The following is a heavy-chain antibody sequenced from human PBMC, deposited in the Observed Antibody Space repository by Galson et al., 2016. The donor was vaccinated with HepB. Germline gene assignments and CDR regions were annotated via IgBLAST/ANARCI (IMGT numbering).Heavy chain of an antibody. CDR1: GFTFTTYW. Sequence: SLRLSCAASGFTFTTYWMTWVRQAPGKGLEWVANIKQDGSEKYYVASVKGRFTISRDNAKNSLYLQMNSLRAEDTAVYYCATPDEGSGRIFDYWGQGTSVTVSS. CDR2: IKQDGSEK. D-gene: IGHD2-15*01. J-gene: IGHJ4*02. CDR3: ATPDEGSGRIFDY. V-gene: IGHV3-7*03.